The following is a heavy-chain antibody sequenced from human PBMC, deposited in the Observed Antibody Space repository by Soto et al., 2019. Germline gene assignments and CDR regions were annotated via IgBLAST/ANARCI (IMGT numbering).Heavy chain of an antibody. J-gene: IGHJ4*02. V-gene: IGHV3-11*01. Sequence: GGSLRLSCAASGFTFSDYYMSWIRQAPGKGLEWVSYISSSGSTIYYADSVKGRFTISRDNAKNSLYLQMNSLRAEDTAVYYCARAGVRDTAMVTRFYYFDYWGQGTLVTVSS. CDR1: GFTFSDYY. CDR2: ISSSGSTI. D-gene: IGHD5-18*01. CDR3: ARAGVRDTAMVTRFYYFDY.